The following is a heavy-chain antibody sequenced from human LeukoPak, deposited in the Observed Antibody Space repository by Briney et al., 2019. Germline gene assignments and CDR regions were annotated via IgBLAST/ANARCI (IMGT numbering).Heavy chain of an antibody. CDR3: AREVIQLWLHPHIDY. Sequence: NASEALSLTCTVSGDSISSGDYYWSWIRQPAGEGLEWIGRISSSGSTNYNPSLKSRVTISVDTSKNQFSLKLSSVTAADTAVYYCAREVIQLWLHPHIDYWGQGTLVTVSS. J-gene: IGHJ4*02. V-gene: IGHV4-61*02. CDR1: GDSISSGDYY. CDR2: ISSSGST. D-gene: IGHD5-18*01.